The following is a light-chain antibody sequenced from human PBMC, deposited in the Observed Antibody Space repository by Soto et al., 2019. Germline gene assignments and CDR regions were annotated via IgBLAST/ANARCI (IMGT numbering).Light chain of an antibody. J-gene: IGLJ2*01. CDR3: SSYKTSSTVVV. V-gene: IGLV2-14*01. Sequence: QSALTQPASVSGSPGQSITISCTGTSSDIGGYNYASWYQQYPGKAPKLMIFGVSDRPSGVSNRFSGSKSGTTASLTIYGLQAEDEADYYCSSYKTSSTVVVFGGGTKLTVL. CDR2: GVS. CDR1: SSDIGGYNY.